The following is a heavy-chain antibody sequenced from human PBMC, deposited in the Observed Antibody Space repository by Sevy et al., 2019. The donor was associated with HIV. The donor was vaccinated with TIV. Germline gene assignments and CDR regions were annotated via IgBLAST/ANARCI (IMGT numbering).Heavy chain of an antibody. J-gene: IGHJ4*02. CDR1: GYTLTELS. V-gene: IGHV1-24*01. CDR2: FDPEDGET. D-gene: IGHD3-22*01. Sequence: ASVKVSCKVSGYTLTELSMHWVRQAPGKGLEWKGGFDPEDGETIYAQKFQGRVTMTEDTSTDKAYMELSSLRSEDTAVDYCATASDYYDSSGYPFDYWGQGTLVTVSS. CDR3: ATASDYYDSSGYPFDY.